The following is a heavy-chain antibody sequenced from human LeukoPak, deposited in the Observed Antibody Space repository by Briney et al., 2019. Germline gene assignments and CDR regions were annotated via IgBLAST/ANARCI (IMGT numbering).Heavy chain of an antibody. CDR1: GASISSTYY. V-gene: IGHV4-38-2*02. CDR3: ARQGELAIDY. D-gene: IGHD1-26*01. J-gene: IGHJ4*02. CDR2: MYYSGSA. Sequence: PSETLSLTCTVSGASISSTYYSWIRQPPGKGLEWIGSMYYSGSAYYNPSLQSRVTMSIDTSKNQFSLKLSSVTAADTAVYYCARQGELAIDYWGQGTLVTVSS.